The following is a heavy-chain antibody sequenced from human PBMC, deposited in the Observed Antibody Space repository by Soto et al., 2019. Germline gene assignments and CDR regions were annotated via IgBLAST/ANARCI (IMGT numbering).Heavy chain of an antibody. V-gene: IGHV4-4*07. Sequence: SETLSLTCTVSGASISGFYWSWIRKAAGKGLEWIGRIYATGTTDYNPSLKSQVMMSVDTSKKQFSLKLRSVTAADTAVYYCVRDGTKTLRDWFDPWGQGTLVTVSS. D-gene: IGHD1-1*01. CDR1: GASISGFY. CDR2: IYATGTT. J-gene: IGHJ5*02. CDR3: VRDGTKTLRDWFDP.